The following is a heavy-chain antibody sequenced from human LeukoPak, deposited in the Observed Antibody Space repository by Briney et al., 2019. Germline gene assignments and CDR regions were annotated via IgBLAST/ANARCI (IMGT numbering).Heavy chain of an antibody. CDR2: IYTSGST. V-gene: IGHV4-4*07. CDR1: GGSISSYY. Sequence: SETLSLTCTVPGGSISSYYWSWIRQPAGKGLEWIGCIYTSGSTNYNPSLKSRVTISVDTSKNQFSPKLSSVTAADTAVYYCARDGYCSSTSCYHPLDPNSFDPWGQGTLVTVSS. J-gene: IGHJ5*02. CDR3: ARDGYCSSTSCYHPLDPNSFDP. D-gene: IGHD2-2*03.